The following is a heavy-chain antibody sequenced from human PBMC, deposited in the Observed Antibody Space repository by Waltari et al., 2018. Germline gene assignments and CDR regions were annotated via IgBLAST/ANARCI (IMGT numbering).Heavy chain of an antibody. J-gene: IGHJ4*02. V-gene: IGHV4-4*09. D-gene: IGHD6-6*01. Sequence: QVLLQESGPGLVKPSQTLSLTCTVSGGSISGYYWSWIRQPPGKGLEWIGYINTSDSTSYNPPLRSRVAITVDTSSNQFSLKLTSVTAADTAVYYCARGAARPRYFDLWGQGTLLTVSS. CDR1: GGSISGYY. CDR3: ARGAARPRYFDL. CDR2: INTSDST.